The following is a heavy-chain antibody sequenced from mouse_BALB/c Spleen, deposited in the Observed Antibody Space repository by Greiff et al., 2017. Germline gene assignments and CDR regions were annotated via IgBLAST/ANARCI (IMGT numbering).Heavy chain of an antibody. V-gene: IGHV5-6*01. CDR3: APHPTVVWYFDV. J-gene: IGHJ1*01. CDR2: ISSGGSYT. CDR1: GFTFSSYG. Sequence: EVQGVESGGDLVKPGGSLKLSCAASGFTFSSYGMSWVRQTPDKRLEWVATISSGGSYTYYPDSVKGRFTISRDNAKNTLYLQMSSLKSEDTAMYYCAPHPTVVWYFDVWGAGTTVTVSS. D-gene: IGHD1-1*01.